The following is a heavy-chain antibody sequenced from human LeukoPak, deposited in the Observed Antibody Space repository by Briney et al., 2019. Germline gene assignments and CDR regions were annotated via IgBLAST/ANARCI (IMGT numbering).Heavy chain of an antibody. CDR2: VYDSGTT. V-gene: IGHV4-59*08. J-gene: IGHJ4*02. Sequence: PSETLSLTCSVSGGSISTYYWSWIRQTPGQGLEWIGYVYDSGTTNYNPSLKGRVTISSDTSKNQFSLNLRSVNAADTAIYYCARHGGSLGYFDYWGQGTLVTVSS. CDR3: ARHGGSLGYFDY. D-gene: IGHD1-26*01. CDR1: GGSISTYY.